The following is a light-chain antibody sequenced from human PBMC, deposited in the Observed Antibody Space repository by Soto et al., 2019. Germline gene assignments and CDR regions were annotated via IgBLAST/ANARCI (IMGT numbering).Light chain of an antibody. CDR3: QQYNSYSGT. J-gene: IGKJ2*01. CDR1: QSISSW. CDR2: KAS. V-gene: IGKV1-5*03. Sequence: DIQMTQSPSTLSASVGDRVTITCRASQSISSWLARYQQKPGKAPKLLIYKASSLESGVPSRFSGSGSGTEFTLTISSLQPDDFATYYCQQYNSYSGTFGQGTKLEIK.